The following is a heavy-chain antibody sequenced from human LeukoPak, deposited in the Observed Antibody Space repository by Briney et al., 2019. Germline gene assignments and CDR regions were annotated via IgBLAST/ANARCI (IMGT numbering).Heavy chain of an antibody. J-gene: IGHJ6*03. CDR2: IYTSGST. V-gene: IGHV4-61*02. CDR1: GGSISSGSYY. Sequence: PSETLSLTCTVSGGSISSGSYYWSWIRQPAGKGLEWIGRIYTSGSTNYNPSLKSRVTISVDTSKNQFSLKLSSVTAADTAVYYCARDIGGYYYYYMDVWGKGTTVTVSS. D-gene: IGHD3-16*01. CDR3: ARDIGGYYYYYMDV.